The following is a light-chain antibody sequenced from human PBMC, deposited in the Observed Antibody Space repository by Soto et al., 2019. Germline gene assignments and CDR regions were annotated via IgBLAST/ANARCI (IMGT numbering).Light chain of an antibody. Sequence: EIVLTQSPGTLSLSPGERATLSCRASQSVSSSYLAWYQQKPGPAPRLLIYGSSSRATGIPDRFSGSGSGTDFTLTSSILEPEDFAVYYCQKYGSSPRTFGQGTKVEIK. J-gene: IGKJ1*01. CDR1: QSVSSSY. V-gene: IGKV3-20*01. CDR2: GSS. CDR3: QKYGSSPRT.